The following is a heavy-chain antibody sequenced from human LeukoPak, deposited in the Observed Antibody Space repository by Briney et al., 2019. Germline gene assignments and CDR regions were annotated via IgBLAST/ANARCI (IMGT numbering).Heavy chain of an antibody. CDR2: IKQDGSEK. D-gene: IGHD1-26*01. CDR1: GFTFSSYW. J-gene: IGHJ4*02. V-gene: IGHV3-7*01. Sequence: GGSLRLSCAASGFTFSSYWMSWVRQAPGKGLEWVANIKQDGSEKYYVDSVKGRFTISRDNAKNSLYLQMNSLRAEDTAVYYCARDKIVGATYLDYWGQGTLVTVSS. CDR3: ARDKIVGATYLDY.